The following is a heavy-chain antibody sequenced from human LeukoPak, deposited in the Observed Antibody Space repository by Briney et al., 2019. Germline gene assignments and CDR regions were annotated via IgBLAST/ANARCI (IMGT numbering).Heavy chain of an antibody. V-gene: IGHV3-11*05. CDR3: ARAAAVAGLSDY. CDR1: GFSFSDHY. Sequence: GGSLRLSCAASGFSFSDHYMSWIRQAPGKGLEWVSHISSTGSYTDYADSVKGRFTISRDNAKNSLYLQMNSLRAEDTAVYYCARAAAVAGLSDYWGQGTLVTVSS. J-gene: IGHJ4*02. CDR2: ISSTGSYT. D-gene: IGHD6-19*01.